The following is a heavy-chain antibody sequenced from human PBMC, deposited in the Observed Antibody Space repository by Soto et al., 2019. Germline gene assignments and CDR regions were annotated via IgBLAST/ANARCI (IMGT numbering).Heavy chain of an antibody. J-gene: IGHJ4*02. V-gene: IGHV3-30*18. CDR1: GFTFSSYG. D-gene: IGHD6-6*01. CDR2: KSYDGSNK. Sequence: QVQLVESGGGVVQPGRSLRLSCAASGFTFSSYGMHWVRQAPGKGLEWVAVKSYDGSNKYYADSVKGRFTISRDNSKNTLYLQMNSLRAEDTAVYYCAKGLYSSSSYFDYWGQGTLVTVSS. CDR3: AKGLYSSSSYFDY.